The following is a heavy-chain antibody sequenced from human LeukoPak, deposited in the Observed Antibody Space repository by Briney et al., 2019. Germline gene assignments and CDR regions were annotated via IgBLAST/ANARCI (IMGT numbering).Heavy chain of an antibody. J-gene: IGHJ4*02. D-gene: IGHD5-12*01. CDR1: GGSISNTNW. Sequence: PSGSLSLTCGVSGGSISNTNWWSWIRQPPGKELEWIGTYSGGAITPYSASLRSLDTISIDTSKNQFSLRLSSVTAANTAVYYCARYMKATMNDYWGQGTLVTPSA. CDR2: YSGGAIT. V-gene: IGHV4-4*02. CDR3: ARYMKATMNDY.